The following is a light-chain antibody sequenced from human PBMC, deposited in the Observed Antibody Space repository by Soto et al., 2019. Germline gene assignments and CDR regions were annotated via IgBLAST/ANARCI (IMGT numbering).Light chain of an antibody. V-gene: IGKV1-5*03. CDR3: QEYNSY. CDR2: RAS. Sequence: DIHMTQSPYTLSASVGDRVTITCRTGQIIDNWLAWYQQKPGKPPKLLIYRASSLETGVPSRFSGSGSRTEFTLTISNLQPDDSATYYCQEYNSYFGGGTKLEIK. J-gene: IGKJ4*01. CDR1: QIIDNW.